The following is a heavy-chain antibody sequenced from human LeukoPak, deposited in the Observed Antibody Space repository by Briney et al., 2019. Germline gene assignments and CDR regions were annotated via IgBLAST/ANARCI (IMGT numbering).Heavy chain of an antibody. CDR2: ISSSSSYI. J-gene: IGHJ4*02. D-gene: IGHD5-24*01. CDR1: GFTFSSHS. Sequence: PGGSLRLSCAASGFTFSSHSMNWVRQAPGKGLEWVSSISSSSSYIYYADSVKGRFTISRDNAKNSLYLQMNSLRAEDTAVYYCAREMATTQRIDYWGQGTLVTVSS. CDR3: AREMATTQRIDY. V-gene: IGHV3-21*01.